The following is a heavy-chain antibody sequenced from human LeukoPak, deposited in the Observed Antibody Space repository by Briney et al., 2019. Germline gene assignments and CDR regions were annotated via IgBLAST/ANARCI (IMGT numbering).Heavy chain of an antibody. CDR3: ARGVPNYPYCSSTSCYRNYYYYYGMDV. Sequence: PSETLSLTCTVSGDSISRSTYYWAWIRQPPGKGLEWIGSVYYGRSPYFNPSLESRATISVDTSKNHFSLKMSSVTAADTAVYYCARGVPNYPYCSSTSCYRNYYYYYGMDVWGQGTTVTVSS. J-gene: IGHJ6*02. D-gene: IGHD2-2*01. V-gene: IGHV4-39*02. CDR2: VYYGRSP. CDR1: GDSISRSTYY.